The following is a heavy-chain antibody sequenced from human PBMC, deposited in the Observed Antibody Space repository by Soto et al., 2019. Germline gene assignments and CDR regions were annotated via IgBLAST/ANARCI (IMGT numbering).Heavy chain of an antibody. D-gene: IGHD4-4*01. J-gene: IGHJ6*02. CDR3: ARVKKVTITPYGRLDV. V-gene: IGHV4-31*03. CDR2: IYYSEST. Sequence: SETLSLTCTVSGGSISSGDYYWTWIRQHPGKGLEWIGHIYYSESTSYNPSLKIRTTISLDTSKNHFSLKLTSVTAADTAVYYCARVKKVTITPYGRLDVWGQGTPVTVSS. CDR1: GGSISSGDYY.